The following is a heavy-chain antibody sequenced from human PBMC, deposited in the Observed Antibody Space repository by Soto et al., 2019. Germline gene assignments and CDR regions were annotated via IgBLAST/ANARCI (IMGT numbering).Heavy chain of an antibody. V-gene: IGHV1-18*01. Sequence: QVPLVQSGAEVKKPGASVKVSCKASGYTFTSYGISWVRQAPGQGLEWMGWISAYNGNTNYAQKLQGRVTMTTDTSTSTAYMELRSLRSDDTAVYYCARDAPRGVVVPAAELYYYYYGMDVWGQGTTVTVSS. CDR3: ARDAPRGVVVPAAELYYYYYGMDV. CDR2: ISAYNGNT. D-gene: IGHD2-2*01. J-gene: IGHJ6*02. CDR1: GYTFTSYG.